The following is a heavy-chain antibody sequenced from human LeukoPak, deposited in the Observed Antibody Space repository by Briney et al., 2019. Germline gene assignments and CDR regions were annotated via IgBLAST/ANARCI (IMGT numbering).Heavy chain of an antibody. CDR1: GGSISSSNW. Sequence: SETLSLTCAVPGGSISSSNWWSWVRQPPGKGLEWIGEIYHSGSTNYNPSLKSRVTISVDKSKNQFSLKLSSVTAADTAAYYCARVVVVVPAAKQIDYWGQGTLVTVSS. V-gene: IGHV4-4*02. D-gene: IGHD2-2*01. CDR3: ARVVVVVPAAKQIDY. CDR2: IYHSGST. J-gene: IGHJ4*02.